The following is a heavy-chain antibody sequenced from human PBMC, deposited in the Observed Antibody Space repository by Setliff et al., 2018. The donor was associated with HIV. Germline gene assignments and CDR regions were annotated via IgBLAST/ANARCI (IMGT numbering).Heavy chain of an antibody. J-gene: IGHJ6*03. CDR2: MNPNSGNT. V-gene: IGHV1-8*02. CDR3: ALAVAATEYYYYYMDV. CDR1: GYSFTSSG. Sequence: ASVKVSCKASGYSFTSSGVSWVRQATGQGLEWMGWMNPNSGNTGYAQKFQGRVTMTRNTSISTAYMELSSLRPEDTAVYYCALAVAATEYYYYYMDVWGKGTTVTVSS. D-gene: IGHD6-19*01.